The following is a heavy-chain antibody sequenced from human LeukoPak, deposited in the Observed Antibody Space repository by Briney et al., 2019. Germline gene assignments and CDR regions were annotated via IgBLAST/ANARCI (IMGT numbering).Heavy chain of an antibody. J-gene: IGHJ4*02. CDR2: IRSKAYGGTT. Sequence: GGSLRLSCAASGFTFSSYSMNWVRQAPGKGLEWVGFIRSKAYGGTTEYAASVKGRFTISRDDSKSIAYLQMNSLKTEDTAVYYCTRGYYDILTGYLYWGQGTLVTVSS. D-gene: IGHD3-9*01. CDR1: GFTFSSYS. V-gene: IGHV3-49*04. CDR3: TRGYYDILTGYLY.